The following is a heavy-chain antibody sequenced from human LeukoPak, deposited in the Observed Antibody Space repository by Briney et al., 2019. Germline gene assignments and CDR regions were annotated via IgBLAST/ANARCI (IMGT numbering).Heavy chain of an antibody. J-gene: IGHJ4*02. CDR3: AKAGTQLDYFDY. Sequence: QSGGSLRLSCAASGFTFSSYAMSWVRQAPGKGLEWVLAISGSGGSTYYADSVKGRFTISRDNSKNTLYLQMNSLRAEDTAVYYCAKAGTQLDYFDYWGQGTLVTVSS. V-gene: IGHV3-23*01. CDR1: GFTFSSYA. D-gene: IGHD1-1*01. CDR2: ISGSGGST.